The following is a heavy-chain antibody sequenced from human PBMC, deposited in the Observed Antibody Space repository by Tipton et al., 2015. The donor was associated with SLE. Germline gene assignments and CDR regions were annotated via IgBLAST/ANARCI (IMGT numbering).Heavy chain of an antibody. CDR2: LYAGGST. Sequence: TLSLTCSVSGVSISTSRYYWGWVRQSPGQGLEWVGSLYAGGSTYFPPSLKSRASISADPSKNQFSLKLTSVTAADTALYYCARPTDVVTSNRGGWFDPWGQGTLVTVSS. CDR3: ARPTDVVTSNRGGWFDP. D-gene: IGHD3-9*01. CDR1: GVSISTSRYY. J-gene: IGHJ5*02. V-gene: IGHV4-39*07.